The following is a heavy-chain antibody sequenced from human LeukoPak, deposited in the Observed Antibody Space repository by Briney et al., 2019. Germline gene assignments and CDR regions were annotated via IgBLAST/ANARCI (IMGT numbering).Heavy chain of an antibody. CDR1: GYAFTSYY. J-gene: IGHJ3*02. CDR3: ARDSNSGAFDI. D-gene: IGHD6-6*01. Sequence: ASVKVSCKASGYAFTSYYLHWVRQAPGQGLEWMGIINPSGGSTTYAQKFQGRVTMTRDTSTSTVYMELSSLRSEDTAVYYCARDSNSGAFDIWGQGTMVTVSS. V-gene: IGHV1-46*01. CDR2: INPSGGST.